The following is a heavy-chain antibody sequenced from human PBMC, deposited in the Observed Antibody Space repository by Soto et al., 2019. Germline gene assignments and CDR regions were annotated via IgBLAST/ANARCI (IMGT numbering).Heavy chain of an antibody. CDR3: AREAEDLTSNFDY. CDR1: GFTYTRYS. V-gene: IGHV3-21*06. CDR2: ISSTTNYI. J-gene: IGHJ4*02. Sequence: EVQLVESGGGLVKPGGSLRLSCAASGFTYTRYSMNWVRQAPGKGLEWVSSISSTTNYIYYGDSMKGRFTISRDNAKNALYLEMNSLRAEDAAVYYCAREAEDLTSNFDYWGQGTLVTVSP.